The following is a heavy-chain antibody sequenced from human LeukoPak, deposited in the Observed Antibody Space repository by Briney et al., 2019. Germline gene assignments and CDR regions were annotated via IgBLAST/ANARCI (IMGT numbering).Heavy chain of an antibody. J-gene: IGHJ4*02. V-gene: IGHV3-15*01. CDR3: TTDLSRWSATDY. CDR2: IKSKTDGGTT. D-gene: IGHD3-3*01. Sequence: QPGGSLILSCAASGFAFSSYAMSWVRQAPGKGLEWVGRIKSKTDGGTTDYAAPVKGRFTISRDDSKNTLYLQMNSLKTEDTAVYYYTTDLSRWSATDYWGQGTLVTVSS. CDR1: GFAFSSYA.